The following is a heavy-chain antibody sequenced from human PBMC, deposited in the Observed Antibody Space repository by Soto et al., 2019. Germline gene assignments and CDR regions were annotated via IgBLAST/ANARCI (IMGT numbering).Heavy chain of an antibody. Sequence: ASVKVSCKTSGYTFTGHYIHWVRQAPQQGPEWMGEIGPESGATRYAQKFRGRVTMTMDTSITTVYMELKNLSPDDTAVYYCGSGRSGQIVVFSWGQGTPVTVSS. D-gene: IGHD6-25*01. CDR3: GSGRSGQIVVFS. J-gene: IGHJ5*02. CDR2: IGPESGAT. V-gene: IGHV1-2*02. CDR1: GYTFTGHY.